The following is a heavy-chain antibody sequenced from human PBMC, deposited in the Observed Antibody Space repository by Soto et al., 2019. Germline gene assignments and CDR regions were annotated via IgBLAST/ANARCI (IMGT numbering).Heavy chain of an antibody. CDR2: ISGSGGRT. V-gene: IGHV3-23*01. CDR3: AKDWQVLLWFGDPYYYGMDV. J-gene: IGHJ6*02. CDR1: GFSFSKVW. D-gene: IGHD3-10*01. Sequence: PGGSLRLSCAASGFSFSKVWMSWVRQTPGKGLEWVPDISGSGGRTYYADSVKGRFTISRDNSKNTLYLQMNSLRAEDTAVYYCAKDWQVLLWFGDPYYYGMDVWGQGTTVTVSS.